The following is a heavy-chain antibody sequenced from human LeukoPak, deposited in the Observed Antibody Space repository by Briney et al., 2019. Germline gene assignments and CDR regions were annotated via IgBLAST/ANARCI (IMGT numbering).Heavy chain of an antibody. CDR2: TYYRSKWYN. V-gene: IGHV6-1*01. Sequence: SQTLSLTCAISGDNVYSGSVAWNWIRQPPSRGLEWLGRTYYRSKWYNDYAPSVKSRITVNLDTSKMELSLQLKSLTPEDTAVYYCSRGQKTAFDYWGQGTLVTVSS. CDR3: SRGQKTAFDY. CDR1: GDNVYSGSVA. D-gene: IGHD2-21*02. J-gene: IGHJ4*02.